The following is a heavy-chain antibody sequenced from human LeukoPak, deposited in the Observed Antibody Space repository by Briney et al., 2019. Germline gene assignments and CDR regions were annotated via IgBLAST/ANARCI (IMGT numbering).Heavy chain of an antibody. CDR1: GFTFGDYA. CDR3: TRVYYDSSGYGVQYYYYYMDV. Sequence: GGSLRLSCTASGFTFGDYAMSWFRQAPGKGLEWVGFIRSKAYGGTTEYAASVKGRFTISRDDSKSIAYLQMNSLKTEDTAVYYCTRVYYDSSGYGVQYYYYYMDVWGKGTTVTISS. J-gene: IGHJ6*03. V-gene: IGHV3-49*03. CDR2: IRSKAYGGTT. D-gene: IGHD3-22*01.